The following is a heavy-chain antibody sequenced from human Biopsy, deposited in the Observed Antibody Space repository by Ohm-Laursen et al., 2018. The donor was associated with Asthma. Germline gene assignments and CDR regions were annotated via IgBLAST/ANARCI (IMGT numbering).Heavy chain of an antibody. V-gene: IGHV1-69*13. CDR2: ISLVFGTS. CDR3: AREVSTVEYGYYYFAMDV. J-gene: IGHJ6*02. CDR1: GGIFSRYG. D-gene: IGHD4-23*01. Sequence: SVTASCKASGGIFSRYGISWVRQAPGAWLGWTGGISLVFGTSNYAQKFQGRVTFTADESTSSAYMELSSLRSEESAVYYCAREVSTVEYGYYYFAMDVWGQGTTVTVSS.